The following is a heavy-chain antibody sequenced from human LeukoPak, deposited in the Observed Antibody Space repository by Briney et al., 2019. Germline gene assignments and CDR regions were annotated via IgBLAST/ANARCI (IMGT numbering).Heavy chain of an antibody. CDR3: ASAAPNDAVMVY. CDR2: IYYSGST. Sequence: SETLSLTCTVYGGSISSYYWSWIRQPPGKGLEWIGYIYYSGSTNYNPSLKSRVTISVDTSKNQFSLKLSSVTAADTAVYYCASAAPNDAVMVYWGQGTLVTVSS. J-gene: IGHJ4*02. D-gene: IGHD1-1*01. V-gene: IGHV4-59*01. CDR1: GGSISSYY.